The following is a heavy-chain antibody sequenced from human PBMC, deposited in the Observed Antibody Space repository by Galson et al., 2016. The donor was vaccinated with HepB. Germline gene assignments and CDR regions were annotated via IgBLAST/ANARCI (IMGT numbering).Heavy chain of an antibody. Sequence: SLRLSCAASGFTFSDYSMNWVRQAPGKGLEWVSYIASNRRTIYYADSARGRFTISRDNAKNSLYLQMNSLRAEDTAVYFCARRDIPMANDYWGQGVLVTVSS. CDR1: GFTFSDYS. CDR2: IASNRRTI. V-gene: IGHV3-48*01. D-gene: IGHD5-18*01. J-gene: IGHJ4*02. CDR3: ARRDIPMANDY.